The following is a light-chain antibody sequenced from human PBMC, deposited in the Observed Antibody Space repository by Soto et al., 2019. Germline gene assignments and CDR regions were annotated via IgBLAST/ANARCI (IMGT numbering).Light chain of an antibody. CDR3: CSYAGSSSWV. CDR1: SSDVGSYNL. CDR2: EDS. V-gene: IGLV2-23*01. J-gene: IGLJ2*01. Sequence: HSALTQPASVSGSPGQSITISCTGTSSDVGSYNLVSWYQHHRGKAPKVIIYEDSKRPSGASNRFSGSKSGNTASLTISGLQAEDEADYYCCSYAGSSSWVFGGGTKLTVL.